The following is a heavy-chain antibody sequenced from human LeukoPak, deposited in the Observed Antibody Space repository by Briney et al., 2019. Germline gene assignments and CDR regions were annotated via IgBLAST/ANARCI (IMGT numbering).Heavy chain of an antibody. CDR1: GGSFNDYH. J-gene: IGHJ3*02. CDR3: ARRTTDSSGYYYGAFDI. Sequence: SETLPLTCAVYGGSFNDYHWNWIRQPPGKGLEWIGEINHSGSTNYNPSLKSRDTISIDTSKKQFSLRLNSVTAADTAVYYCARRTTDSSGYYYGAFDIWGQGTMVTVSS. V-gene: IGHV4-34*01. D-gene: IGHD3-22*01. CDR2: INHSGST.